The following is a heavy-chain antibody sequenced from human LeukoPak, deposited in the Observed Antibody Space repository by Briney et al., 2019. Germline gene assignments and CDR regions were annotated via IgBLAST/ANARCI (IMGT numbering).Heavy chain of an antibody. D-gene: IGHD2-2*01. J-gene: IGHJ4*02. CDR2: MNPNSGNT. CDR3: ARVKGYCSSTSCSPIDY. CDR1: GYTFTSYD. Sequence: GAAVKVSCKASGYTFTSYDINWVRQATGQGLEWMGWMNPNSGNTGYAQKFQGRVTMTRNTSISTAYMELSSLRSEDTAVYYCARVKGYCSSTSCSPIDYWGQGTLVTVSS. V-gene: IGHV1-8*01.